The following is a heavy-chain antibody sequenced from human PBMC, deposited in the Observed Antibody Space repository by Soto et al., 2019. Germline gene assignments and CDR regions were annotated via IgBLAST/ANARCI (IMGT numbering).Heavy chain of an antibody. CDR3: ARMSATGTRWFDP. J-gene: IGHJ5*02. CDR2: ISYRGTT. Sequence: QVQLQESGPRLVKPSQDLSLTCTVSGGSINSGAYHWSWVRQHPGKGLEWIGAISYRGTTYSNPSLQSRMTMSVDPSKTQLSLKLRSVTAADTAVYYCARMSATGTRWFDPWGPGTLVTVSS. CDR1: GGSINSGAYH. V-gene: IGHV4-31*03. D-gene: IGHD1-1*01.